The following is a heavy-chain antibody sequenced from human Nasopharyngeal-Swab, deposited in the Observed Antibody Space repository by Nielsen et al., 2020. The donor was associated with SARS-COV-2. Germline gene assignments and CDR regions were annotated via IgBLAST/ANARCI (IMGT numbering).Heavy chain of an antibody. CDR3: ARARSNVVVTAIVFGP. D-gene: IGHD2-21*02. V-gene: IGHV4-31*03. J-gene: IGHJ5*02. CDR2: IYYSGST. CDR1: GGSVSSGSYY. Sequence: SETLSLTCTVSGGSVSSGSYYWSWIRQPPGKGLEWIGYIYYSGSTYYNPSLKSRVTISVDTSKNQFSLKLSSVTAADTAVYYCARARSNVVVTAIVFGPWGQGTLVTVSS.